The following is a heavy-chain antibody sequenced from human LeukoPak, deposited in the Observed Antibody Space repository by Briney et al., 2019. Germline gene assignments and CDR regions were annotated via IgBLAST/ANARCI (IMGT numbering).Heavy chain of an antibody. J-gene: IGHJ4*02. V-gene: IGHV3-74*01. D-gene: IGHD3-10*02. CDR1: GFTFSSYN. CDR2: INSDGSST. Sequence: GGSLRLSCAASGFTFSSYNMNWVRQAPGKGLEWVSRINSDGSSTSYADSVKGRFTISRDNAKNTLYLQMNSLRAEDTAVYYCARDLGITMSHDYWGQGTLVTVSS. CDR3: ARDLGITMSHDY.